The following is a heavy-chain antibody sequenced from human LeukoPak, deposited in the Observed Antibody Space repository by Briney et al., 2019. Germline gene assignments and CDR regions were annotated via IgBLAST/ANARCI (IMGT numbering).Heavy chain of an antibody. J-gene: IGHJ4*02. CDR3: TTDTWYSAGH. Sequence: GGSLRLSCAASGFTFSDYYMSWIRQAPGKGLEWVSYISKSGSIIHYGDSVKGRFTISRDNAKNSLYLQMNSLRAEDTAIYYCTTDTWYSAGHWGQGTLVTVSS. V-gene: IGHV3-11*01. CDR2: ISKSGSII. CDR1: GFTFSDYY. D-gene: IGHD2-15*01.